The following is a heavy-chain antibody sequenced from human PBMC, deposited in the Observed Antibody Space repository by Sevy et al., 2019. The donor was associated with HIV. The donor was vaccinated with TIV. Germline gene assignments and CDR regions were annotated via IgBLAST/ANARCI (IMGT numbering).Heavy chain of an antibody. CDR2: IYSAGTT. J-gene: IGHJ6*02. V-gene: IGHV3-53*01. Sequence: GGSLRLSCVASGLTVGSLSINWVRQAPGKGLEWVSLIYSAGTTFYSDSVKGRFTISRDNSNNTLDLQMNSLRAEDTAIYYCARRKGASSSYAMDVWGQGTTVTVSS. D-gene: IGHD2-2*01. CDR1: GLTVGSLS. CDR3: ARRKGASSSYAMDV.